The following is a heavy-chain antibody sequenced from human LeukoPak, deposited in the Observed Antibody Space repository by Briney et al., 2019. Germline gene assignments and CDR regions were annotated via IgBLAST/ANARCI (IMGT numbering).Heavy chain of an antibody. J-gene: IGHJ3*02. D-gene: IGHD6-6*01. CDR3: ARPSPGYSSSYDAFDI. CDR1: GGSFSGYY. CDR2: INHSGST. V-gene: IGHV4-34*01. Sequence: SETLSLTCAVYGGSFSGYYWSWIRQPPGKGLEWIGEINHSGSTDYNPSLKSRVTISVDTSKNQFSLKLSSVTAADTAVYYCARPSPGYSSSYDAFDIWGQGTMVTVSS.